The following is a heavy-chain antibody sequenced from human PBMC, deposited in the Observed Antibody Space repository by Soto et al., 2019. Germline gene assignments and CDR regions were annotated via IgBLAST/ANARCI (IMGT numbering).Heavy chain of an antibody. Sequence: VQLVESGGGVVQPGRSLRLSCAASGFTFSSYAMHWVRQAPGKGLEWVAVISYDGSNKYYADSVKGRFTISRDNSKNTLYLQMNSLRAEDTAVYYCAREGDFWSGYSDYYYYGMDVWGQGTTVTVSS. D-gene: IGHD3-3*01. J-gene: IGHJ6*02. CDR2: ISYDGSNK. CDR1: GFTFSSYA. CDR3: AREGDFWSGYSDYYYYGMDV. V-gene: IGHV3-30-3*01.